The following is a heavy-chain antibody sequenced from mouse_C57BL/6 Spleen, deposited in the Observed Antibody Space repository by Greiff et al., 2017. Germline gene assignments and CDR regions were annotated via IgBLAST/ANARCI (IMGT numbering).Heavy chain of an antibody. CDR3: ARLITTVYFDY. D-gene: IGHD1-1*01. Sequence: QVQLKESGAELVKPGASVKISCKASGYAFSSYWMNWVKQRPGKGLEWIGQIYPGDGDTNYNGKFKGKATLTADKSSSTAYMQLSSLTSEDSAVYFCARLITTVYFDYWGQGTTLTVSS. V-gene: IGHV1-80*01. CDR1: GYAFSSYW. J-gene: IGHJ2*01. CDR2: IYPGDGDT.